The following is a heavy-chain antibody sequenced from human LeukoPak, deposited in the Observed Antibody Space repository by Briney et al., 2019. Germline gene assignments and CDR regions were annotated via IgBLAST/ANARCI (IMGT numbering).Heavy chain of an antibody. J-gene: IGHJ6*02. CDR3: ARDGPWYYDSSGSGYGMDV. Sequence: GSLRLSCAASGFTFSSYSMNWVRQAPGKGLEWVSSISSSSYIYYADSVKGRFTISRDNAKNSLYLQMNSLRAEDTAVYYCARDGPWYYDSSGSGYGMDVWGQGTTVTVSS. CDR2: ISSSSYI. CDR1: GFTFSSYS. D-gene: IGHD3-22*01. V-gene: IGHV3-21*01.